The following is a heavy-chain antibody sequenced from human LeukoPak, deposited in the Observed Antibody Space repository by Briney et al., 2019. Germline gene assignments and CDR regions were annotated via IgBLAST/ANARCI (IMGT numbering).Heavy chain of an antibody. V-gene: IGHV3-74*01. J-gene: IGHJ4*02. CDR1: GFTFSSYW. D-gene: IGHD3-3*01. Sequence: GGSLRLSCAASGFTFSSYWMHWVRQAPGKGLVWVSRIDSDGSSTSYADSVKGRFTISRDNAKNTLYLQMNSLRVEDTAVYYCARDLGVFGSVSISIFDYWGRETLVTVSS. CDR2: IDSDGSST. CDR3: ARDLGVFGSVSISIFDY.